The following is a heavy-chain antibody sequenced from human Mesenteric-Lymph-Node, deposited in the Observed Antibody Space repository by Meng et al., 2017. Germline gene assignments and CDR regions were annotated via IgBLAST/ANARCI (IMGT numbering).Heavy chain of an antibody. CDR3: VRQSNNWINWYFDL. Sequence: QVQRQESGPGLVKPSQTLSLTCIVSGGAISSGGYYWSWIRQHPGKGLEWIGYIYYSGSTYYNPSLKSLVTISVDTSKNQFSLKLSSVTAADTAVYYCVRQSNNWINWYFDLWGRGTLVTVSS. CDR1: GGAISSGGYY. V-gene: IGHV4-31*01. J-gene: IGHJ2*01. CDR2: IYYSGST. D-gene: IGHD1-1*01.